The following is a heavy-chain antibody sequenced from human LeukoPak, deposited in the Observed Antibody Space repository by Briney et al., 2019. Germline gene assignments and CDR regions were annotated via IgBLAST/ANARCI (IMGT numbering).Heavy chain of an antibody. Sequence: GGSLRLSCAASGFTITPYWMHWVRQTPGKGLVWVSRISRDGSNTVYADSVKGRFTISRDNANKTLYLQMNSLRGDDTAVYYCAREWDLPGAYYMDVWGKGTTVTVSS. V-gene: IGHV3-74*01. CDR2: ISRDGSNT. CDR3: AREWDLPGAYYMDV. J-gene: IGHJ6*03. CDR1: GFTITPYW. D-gene: IGHD1-26*01.